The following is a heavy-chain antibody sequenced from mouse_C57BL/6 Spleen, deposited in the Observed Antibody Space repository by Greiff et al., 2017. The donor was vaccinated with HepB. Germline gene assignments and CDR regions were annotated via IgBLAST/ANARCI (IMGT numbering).Heavy chain of an antibody. CDR3: ARSGTTVVATRGPSWFAY. CDR2: INPSSGYT. D-gene: IGHD1-1*01. CDR1: GYTFTSYW. J-gene: IGHJ3*01. Sequence: VQLQESGAELAKPGASVKLSCKASGYTFTSYWMHWVKQRPGQGLEWIGYINPSSGYTKYNQKFKDKATLTAAKSSSTAYMQLSSLNYEDSAVYYCARSGTTVVATRGPSWFAYWGQGTLVTVSA. V-gene: IGHV1-7*01.